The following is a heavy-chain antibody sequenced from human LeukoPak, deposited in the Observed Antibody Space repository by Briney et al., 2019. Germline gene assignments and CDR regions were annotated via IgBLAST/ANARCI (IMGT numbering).Heavy chain of an antibody. CDR2: IYADGST. CDR3: ARESSVSGWFIY. J-gene: IGHJ4*02. CDR1: GFTFSSYS. D-gene: IGHD6-19*01. V-gene: IGHV3-53*04. Sequence: GGSPRLSCAASGFTFSSYSMNWVRQAPGKRLEWVSGIYADGSTYYADSVKGRFTLSRHNSENTLSLEMNSLRPEDTALYYCARESSVSGWFIYWGQGTLVTVSS.